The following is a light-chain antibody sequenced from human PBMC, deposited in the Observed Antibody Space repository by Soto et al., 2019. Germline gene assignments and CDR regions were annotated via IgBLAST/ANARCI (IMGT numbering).Light chain of an antibody. CDR1: QSVSSN. CDR2: GAS. CDR3: QQYYNWPPLT. J-gene: IGKJ4*01. Sequence: EIVLTQSPGTLSFSPGERATLSCSASQSVSSNHLAWYQQKPGQAPRLLIYGASTRATGIPARFSGSGSGTDFTLTISSLQSGDFAVYYCQQYYNWPPLTFGGGTKVDI. V-gene: IGKV3-15*01.